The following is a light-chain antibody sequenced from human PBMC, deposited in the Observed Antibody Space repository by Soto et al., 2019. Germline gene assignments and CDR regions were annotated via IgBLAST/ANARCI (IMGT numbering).Light chain of an antibody. V-gene: IGLV2-14*03. CDR1: SSDVGGYNH. CDR2: DVS. CDR3: SSFATTDTPMV. Sequence: QSALTQPASVSGSPGQSITISCTGTSSDVGGYNHVSWYQQHPGEAPKLMIYDVSSRPSGVSNRFSGSKAADTASLTSSGLQAEDEADYYCSSFATTDTPMVFGGGTKLTVL. J-gene: IGLJ2*01.